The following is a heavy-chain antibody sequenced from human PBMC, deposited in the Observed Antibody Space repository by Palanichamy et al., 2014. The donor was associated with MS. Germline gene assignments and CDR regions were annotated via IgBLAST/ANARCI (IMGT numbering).Heavy chain of an antibody. V-gene: IGHV3-48*03. CDR3: ARDRSGANPDALDI. CDR1: GSTFSTFE. D-gene: IGHD1-26*01. Sequence: EVQLVESGGGLVQPGGSLRLSCVASGSTFSTFEMNWVRQAPGKGLEWVSYISRGGSSIFYADFVKGRFTISRDNAKNSLYLRMNSLRVDDTAVYYCARDRSGANPDALDIWGQGTMVTVSS. J-gene: IGHJ3*02. CDR2: ISRGGSSI.